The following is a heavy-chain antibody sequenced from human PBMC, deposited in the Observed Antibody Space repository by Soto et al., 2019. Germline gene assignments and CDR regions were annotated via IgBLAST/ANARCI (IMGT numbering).Heavy chain of an antibody. CDR1: GFTFSSYS. J-gene: IGHJ4*02. V-gene: IGHV3-48*04. CDR3: ARDSPYDSSGYYYL. D-gene: IGHD3-22*01. CDR2: ISSSSSTI. Sequence: HPGGSLRLSCAASGFTFSSYSMNWVRQAPGKGLEWVSYISSSSSTIYYADSVKGRFTISRDDAKNSLYLQMNSLRAEDTAVYYCARDSPYDSSGYYYLWGQGTLVTVSS.